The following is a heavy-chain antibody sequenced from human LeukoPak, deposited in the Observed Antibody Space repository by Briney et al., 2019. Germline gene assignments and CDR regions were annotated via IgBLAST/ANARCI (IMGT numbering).Heavy chain of an antibody. J-gene: IGHJ6*03. CDR2: MNPNSGNT. CDR3: ARAGVDYYYYYMDV. CDR1: GYTFTSYD. D-gene: IGHD2-8*01. Sequence: ASVKVSCKASGYTFTSYDMNWVRQATGQGLEWMGWMNPNSGNTGYAQKFQGRVTITRNTSISTAYMELSSLRSEDTAVYYYARAGVDYYYYYMDVWGKGTTVTVSS. V-gene: IGHV1-8*03.